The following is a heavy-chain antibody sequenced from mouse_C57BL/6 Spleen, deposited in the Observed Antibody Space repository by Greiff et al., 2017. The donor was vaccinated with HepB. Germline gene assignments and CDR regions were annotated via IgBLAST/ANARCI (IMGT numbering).Heavy chain of an antibody. Sequence: QVQLKESGPGLVQPSQSLSITCTVSGFSLTSYGVHWVRQPPGKGLEWLGVIWSGGSTDYNAAFISRLSISKDNSKSQVFFKMNSLQADDTAIYYCAKKHSLEGDAMDYWGQGTSVTVSS. CDR2: IWSGGST. D-gene: IGHD3-3*01. V-gene: IGHV2-4*01. CDR1: GFSLTSYG. CDR3: AKKHSLEGDAMDY. J-gene: IGHJ4*01.